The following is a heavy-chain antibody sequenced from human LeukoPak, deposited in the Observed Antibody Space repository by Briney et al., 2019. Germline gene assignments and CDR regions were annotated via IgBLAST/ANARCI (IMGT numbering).Heavy chain of an antibody. V-gene: IGHV1-18*01. D-gene: IGHD5-12*01. Sequence: GASVKVSCKASGYTFTSYGIGWVRQAPGQGLEWMGWISAYNGNTNYAQKLQGRVTMTTDTSTSTAYMELRSLRTDDTAVYYCAWVDPIYYYGMDVWGQGTTVTVSS. CDR1: GYTFTSYG. J-gene: IGHJ6*02. CDR3: AWVDPIYYYGMDV. CDR2: ISAYNGNT.